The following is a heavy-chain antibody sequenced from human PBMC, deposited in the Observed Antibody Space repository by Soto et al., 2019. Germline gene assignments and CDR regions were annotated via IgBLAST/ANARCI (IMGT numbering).Heavy chain of an antibody. Sequence: SETLSLTCTISGDSISISGYYWGWIRQPPGKGLEWIGYIYYSGSTYYNPSLKSRVTISVDTSKNQFSLKLSSVTAADTAVYYCARVTGFYDSSGYYYVSWFDPWGQGTLVTVSS. CDR1: GDSISISGYY. J-gene: IGHJ5*02. D-gene: IGHD3-22*01. CDR3: ARVTGFYDSSGYYYVSWFDP. CDR2: IYYSGST. V-gene: IGHV4-30-4*08.